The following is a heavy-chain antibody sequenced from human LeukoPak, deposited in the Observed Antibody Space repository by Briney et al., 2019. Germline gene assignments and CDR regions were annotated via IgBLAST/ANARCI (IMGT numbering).Heavy chain of an antibody. CDR2: ISGDGTIK. Sequence: GGSLRLSCEPSGFPLSSYWMLWVRQAPGKGLVWVSRISGDGTIKTYADFVRGRFTISRDNTKNILYLQMNSLKVEDTAIYFCSRSQFGYWGQGVLVTVSS. V-gene: IGHV3-74*03. D-gene: IGHD3-22*01. CDR3: SRSQFGY. CDR1: GFPLSSYW. J-gene: IGHJ4*02.